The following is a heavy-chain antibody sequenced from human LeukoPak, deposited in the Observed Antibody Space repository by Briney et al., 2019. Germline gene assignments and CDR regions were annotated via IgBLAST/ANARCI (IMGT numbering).Heavy chain of an antibody. CDR3: ATIQGSGSYYKYFDL. J-gene: IGHJ2*01. CDR1: GFTFSSYS. CDR2: ISSSSSTI. V-gene: IGHV3-48*04. Sequence: GGSLRLSCAASGFTFSSYSMNWVRQAPGKGLEWVSYISSSSSTIYYADSVKGRFTISGDNAKNSLYLQMNSLRAEDTAVYYCATIQGSGSYYKYFDLWGRGTLVTVSS. D-gene: IGHD1-26*01.